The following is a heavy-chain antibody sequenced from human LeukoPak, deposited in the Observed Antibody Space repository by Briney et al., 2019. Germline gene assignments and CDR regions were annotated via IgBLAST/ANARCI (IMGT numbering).Heavy chain of an antibody. Sequence: GSLRLSCAASGFTFSSYAMSWVRQPPGKGLEWIGEINHSGSTNYNPSLKSRVTISVGTSKNQFSLKLSSVTAADTAVYYCARVGDFWSGYYRYWGQGTLVTVSS. CDR3: ARVGDFWSGYYRY. V-gene: IGHV4-34*01. D-gene: IGHD3-3*01. J-gene: IGHJ4*02. CDR1: GFTFSSYA. CDR2: INHSGST.